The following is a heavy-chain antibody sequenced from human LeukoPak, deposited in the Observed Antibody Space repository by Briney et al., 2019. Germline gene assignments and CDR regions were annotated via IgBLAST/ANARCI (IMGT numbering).Heavy chain of an antibody. V-gene: IGHV4-59*12. Sequence: PSETLSLTCTVSGGSISNSYWSWIRQSPGKGLEWIGYIYYNGSTYYNYSPSLKSRVTISVDTSKIQFSLRLSSVTAADTAVYYCARGMYYYGSGSYSGSYYYGIDVWGQGTTVTVSS. CDR3: ARGMYYYGSGSYSGSYYYGIDV. CDR2: IYYNGSTYY. CDR1: GGSISNSY. D-gene: IGHD3-10*01. J-gene: IGHJ6*02.